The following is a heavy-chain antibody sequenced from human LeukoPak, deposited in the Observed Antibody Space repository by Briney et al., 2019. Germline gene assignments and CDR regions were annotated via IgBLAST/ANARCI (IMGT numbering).Heavy chain of an antibody. CDR2: IYHSGST. CDR1: GYSISSGYY. J-gene: IGHJ1*01. D-gene: IGHD6-13*01. CDR3: ARVAGAAAGAGGEYFQH. V-gene: IGHV4-38-2*02. Sequence: SETLSLTCTVSGYSISSGYYWGWIRQPPGKGLEWIGSIYHSGSTYYNPSLKSRVTILVDTSKNQFSLKLSSVTAADTAVYYCARVAGAAAGAGGEYFQHWGQGTLVTVSS.